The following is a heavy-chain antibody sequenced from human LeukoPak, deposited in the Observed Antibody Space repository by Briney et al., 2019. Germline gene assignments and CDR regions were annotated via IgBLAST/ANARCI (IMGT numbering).Heavy chain of an antibody. J-gene: IGHJ4*02. CDR3: AKGPLDYYDSSGYYYVGSY. CDR1: GFTLSSYG. Sequence: PGGSLRLSCAASGFTLSSYGMHWVRQAPGKGLEWVAFIRYDGSNKYYADSVKGRFTISRDNSKNTLYLQMNSLRAEDTAVYYCAKGPLDYYDSSGYYYVGSYWGQGTLVTVSS. V-gene: IGHV3-30*02. D-gene: IGHD3-22*01. CDR2: IRYDGSNK.